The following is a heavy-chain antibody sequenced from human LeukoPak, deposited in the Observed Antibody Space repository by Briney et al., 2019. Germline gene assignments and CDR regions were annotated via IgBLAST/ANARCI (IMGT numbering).Heavy chain of an antibody. V-gene: IGHV4-59*13. J-gene: IGHJ5*02. D-gene: IGHD3-3*01. CDR1: GGSISSYY. CDR2: ISDRGTT. CDR3: ARDHGWSGFNWFDP. Sequence: KPSETLSLTCTVSGGSISSYYWSWIRQPPGKGLEWIGYISDRGTTNYNPSLKSRVTISGDTSKNQFSLRLTSVTAADTAIYYCARDHGWSGFNWFDPWGQGTLVTVSS.